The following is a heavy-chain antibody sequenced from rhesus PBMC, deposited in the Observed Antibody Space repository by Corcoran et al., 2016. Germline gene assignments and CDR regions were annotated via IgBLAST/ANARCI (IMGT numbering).Heavy chain of an antibody. J-gene: IGHJ4*01. V-gene: IGHV3-178*01. D-gene: IGHD4-23*01. CDR3: SRDGGYSNSYFDC. CDR2: ISNGGGST. Sequence: EVKLVESGGGLAKPGGSLRVSCAASGFTCRDYNMDWVRQAPGKGLGWVSRISNGGGSTWYADSVKGRFTISRENAKNTLYLQLNSLRAEDTAVYYCSRDGGYSNSYFDCWGQGVLVTVSS. CDR1: GFTCRDYN.